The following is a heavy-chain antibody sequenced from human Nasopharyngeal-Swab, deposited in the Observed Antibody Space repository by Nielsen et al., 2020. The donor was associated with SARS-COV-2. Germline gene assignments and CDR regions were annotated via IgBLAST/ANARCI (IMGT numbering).Heavy chain of an antibody. CDR3: ARIHFVVGRGYFYGMDV. CDR2: INPILGIA. J-gene: IGHJ6*02. Sequence: SVKVSCKASGGTFNSYAISWVRQAPGQGLEWVGRINPILGIADYAEKFEGRVSITADKSTTTAHMELGSLRPEDTALYYCARIHFVVGRGYFYGMDVWGQWTTVTVSS. V-gene: IGHV1-69*04. CDR1: GGTFNSYA. D-gene: IGHD2-21*01.